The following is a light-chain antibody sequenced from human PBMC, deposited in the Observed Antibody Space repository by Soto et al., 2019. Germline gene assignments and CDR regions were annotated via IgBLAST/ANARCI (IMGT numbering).Light chain of an antibody. J-gene: IGLJ1*01. CDR2: EVI. CDR1: SSDIGAHNF. Sequence: QSVLTQPASVSGSPGQAITVSCIGTSSDIGAHNFVSWYQQHRGKAPKLIIYEVINRPSGVSDRFAGANAGNTASLTISGIQSEDEANYYCNSYTTSKTFVFGSGTKVTVL. CDR3: NSYTTSKTFV. V-gene: IGLV2-14*03.